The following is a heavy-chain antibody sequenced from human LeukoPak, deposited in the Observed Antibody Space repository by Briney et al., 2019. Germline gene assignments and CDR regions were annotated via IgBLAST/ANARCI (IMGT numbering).Heavy chain of an antibody. Sequence: ASVKVSCKASGYTFTDYYMHWVRQAPGQGLEWMGWINPNSGGTNYAQKFQGRVTMTRATSTSTANMELSRLRSDDTAGYYCVRKYYYDSSGYQGGPLIWGQGTLVTVSS. D-gene: IGHD3-22*01. CDR3: VRKYYYDSSGYQGGPLI. J-gene: IGHJ4*02. CDR2: INPNSGGT. CDR1: GYTFTDYY. V-gene: IGHV1-2*02.